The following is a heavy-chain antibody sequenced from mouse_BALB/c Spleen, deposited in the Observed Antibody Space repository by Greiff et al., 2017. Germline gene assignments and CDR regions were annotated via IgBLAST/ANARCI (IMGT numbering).Heavy chain of an antibody. CDR1: GFTFSSYG. CDR3: ARDGRNFDV. Sequence: EVKLVESGGGLVQPGGSLKLSCAASGFTFSSYGMSWVRQTPDKRLELVATINSNGGSTYYPDSVKGRFTISRDNAKNTLYLQMSSLKSEDTAMYYCARDGRNFDVWGAGPRSPSPQ. CDR2: INSNGGST. J-gene: IGHJ1*01. V-gene: IGHV5-6-3*01.